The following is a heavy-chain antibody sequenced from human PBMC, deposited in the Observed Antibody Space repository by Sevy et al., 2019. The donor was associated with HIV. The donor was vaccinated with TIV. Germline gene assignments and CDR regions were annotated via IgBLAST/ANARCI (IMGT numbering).Heavy chain of an antibody. J-gene: IGHJ4*02. V-gene: IGHV3-15*01. D-gene: IGHD6-13*01. Sequence: GGSLRLSCAASGFTFSNAWMSWVRQAPGKGLEWVGRIKSKTDGGTTDYAAPVNGRFTISTEDSKKTLYLQMNSLKTEDTAVYYCTTDSIAAAAYYFDYWGQGTLVTVSS. CDR3: TTDSIAAAAYYFDY. CDR2: IKSKTDGGTT. CDR1: GFTFSNAW.